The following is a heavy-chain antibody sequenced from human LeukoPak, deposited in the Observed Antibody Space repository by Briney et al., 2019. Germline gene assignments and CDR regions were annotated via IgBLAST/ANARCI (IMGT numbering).Heavy chain of an antibody. CDR3: ASPHGRNAGY. CDR2: IHYNGRA. J-gene: IGHJ4*02. D-gene: IGHD4-23*01. V-gene: IGHV4-59*02. Sequence: PSETLSLTCTVSGGSVTDTYWSWIRQPPGKGLEWIAYIHYNGRADYNPSLKSRVTISVDTSKNQFSMSLTSVTAADTAVSYCASPHGRNAGYWGQGTLVTVSS. CDR1: GGSVTDTY.